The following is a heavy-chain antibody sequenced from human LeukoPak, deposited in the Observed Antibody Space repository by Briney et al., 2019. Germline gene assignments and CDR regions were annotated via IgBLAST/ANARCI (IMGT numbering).Heavy chain of an antibody. V-gene: IGHV4/OR15-8*02. D-gene: IGHD6-13*01. CDR1: GGSISGTNW. J-gene: IGHJ5*02. CDR2: ISLAGQT. Sequence: PSETLSLTCGVSGGSISGTNWWRWVRQPPGQGLEWIGEISLAGQTNYNPSLSGRVTMSLDKSSNQLSLNLTSVTAADTAVYYCARVSEQLANLSWPDPWGQGTLVTVSS. CDR3: ARVSEQLANLSWPDP.